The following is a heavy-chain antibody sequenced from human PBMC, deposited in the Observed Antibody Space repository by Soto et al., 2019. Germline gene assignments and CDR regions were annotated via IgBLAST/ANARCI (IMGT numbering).Heavy chain of an antibody. CDR1: GSTLTSYD. D-gene: IGHD5-18*01. Sequence: VSVSGGASGSTLTSYDINWVRQATGQGLEWMGWMNPNSGNTVYAQKFQGRVTMTRNTSISTAYMELSSLRSEDTAVYYCARERSYGLDYWGQGTLVTVSS. J-gene: IGHJ4*02. CDR2: MNPNSGNT. V-gene: IGHV1-8*01. CDR3: ARERSYGLDY.